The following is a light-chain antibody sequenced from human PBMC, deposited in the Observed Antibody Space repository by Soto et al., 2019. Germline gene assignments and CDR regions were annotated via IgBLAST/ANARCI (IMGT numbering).Light chain of an antibody. CDR2: DAF. CDR1: QSLSGW. V-gene: IGKV1-5*01. Sequence: DIQLTQIPSTLSASIGDRVTITCRASQSLSGWLAWYQQTPGKAPKLLISDAFRLESGVPSRFRGSGSGTEVSLPISNLQPGDSATFYCQQYASYPWTFGRGTKV. J-gene: IGKJ1*01. CDR3: QQYASYPWT.